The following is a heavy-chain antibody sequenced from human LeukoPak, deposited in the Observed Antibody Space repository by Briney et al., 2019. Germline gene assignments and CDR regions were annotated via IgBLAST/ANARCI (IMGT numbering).Heavy chain of an antibody. Sequence: GGSLRLSCVASGLPISDFAMHWVRQAPGKGLEWVSLISGDGVRRFYADSVKGRFSISRDNSKNSLYLEMNSLRTEDAAMYYCAKESGKFDYWGQGTLVAVSS. V-gene: IGHV3-43*02. CDR3: AKESGKFDY. CDR1: GLPISDFA. CDR2: ISGDGVRR. J-gene: IGHJ4*02.